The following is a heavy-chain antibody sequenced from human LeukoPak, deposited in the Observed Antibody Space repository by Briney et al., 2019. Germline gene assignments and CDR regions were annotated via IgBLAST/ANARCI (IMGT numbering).Heavy chain of an antibody. CDR3: VRHSVTQSTSGWYGALDI. J-gene: IGHJ3*02. D-gene: IGHD6-19*01. CDR1: GFDFSGYV. Sequence: GGSLTLSCLAYGFDFSGYVMEWVRQAPGKGLKSVSVISSKGVTTDYTESVKGRFNVSRDNSQNTLFLEMSSLRAEDTAVYHCVRHSVTQSTSGWYGALDIWGQGTMVVVSS. V-gene: IGHV3-64D*06. CDR2: ISSKGVTT.